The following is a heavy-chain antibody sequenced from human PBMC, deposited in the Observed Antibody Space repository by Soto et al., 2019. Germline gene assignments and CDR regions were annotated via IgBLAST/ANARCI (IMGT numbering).Heavy chain of an antibody. CDR3: AKDRERIATRSIDY. CDR1: GFTFSRYA. D-gene: IGHD6-6*01. CDR2: ISGSGFST. Sequence: EVQLLESGGGLVQPGGSLRLSCAASGFTFSRYAMSWVRQAPGKGLEWVSGISGSGFSTYYADSVKGRFTISRDNSKSTLYLQMNSLRAEDTAVYYCAKDRERIATRSIDYWGQGTLVTVSS. V-gene: IGHV3-23*01. J-gene: IGHJ4*02.